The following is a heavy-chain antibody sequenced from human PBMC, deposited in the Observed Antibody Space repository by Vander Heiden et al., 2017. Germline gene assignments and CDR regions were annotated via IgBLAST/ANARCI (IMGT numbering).Heavy chain of an antibody. V-gene: IGHV1-18*01. D-gene: IGHD2-2*02. CDR2: ISAYNGKT. Sequence: QVQLVQSGAEVKKPGAAVKVSCKASGYTFISYGISWVRQAPGQGLEWMGWISAYNGKTNYAQKFQGRVTMTTDTSTSTAYRELRSLRSEETAVYYCARVDVEYGSSTSCYTFDPWGQGTLVTVSS. J-gene: IGHJ5*02. CDR3: ARVDVEYGSSTSCYTFDP. CDR1: GYTFISYG.